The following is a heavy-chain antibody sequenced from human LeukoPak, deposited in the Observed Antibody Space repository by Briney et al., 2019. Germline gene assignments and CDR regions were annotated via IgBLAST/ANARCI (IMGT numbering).Heavy chain of an antibody. CDR1: GFTFSSYW. Sequence: PGGSLRLSCAASGFTFSSYWMSWVRQAPGKGLEWVANIKQDGSEKYYVDSVKGRLTISRDNAKNSLYLQMNSLRAEDTAVYYCARVRGTQIWFGEPEDDAFDIWGQGTMVTVSS. J-gene: IGHJ3*02. V-gene: IGHV3-7*03. D-gene: IGHD3-10*01. CDR3: ARVRGTQIWFGEPEDDAFDI. CDR2: IKQDGSEK.